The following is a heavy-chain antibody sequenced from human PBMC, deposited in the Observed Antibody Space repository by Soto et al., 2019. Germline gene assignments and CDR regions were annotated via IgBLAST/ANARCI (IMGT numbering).Heavy chain of an antibody. Sequence: GGSLRLSCAASGFTFSSYEMNWVRQAPGKGLEWVSYISSSGSTIYYADSVKGRSTISRDNAKNSLYLQMNSLRAEDTAVYYCARDGYSYGYGYWGQGTLVTVSS. CDR1: GFTFSSYE. CDR3: ARDGYSYGYGY. CDR2: ISSSGSTI. D-gene: IGHD5-18*01. J-gene: IGHJ4*02. V-gene: IGHV3-48*03.